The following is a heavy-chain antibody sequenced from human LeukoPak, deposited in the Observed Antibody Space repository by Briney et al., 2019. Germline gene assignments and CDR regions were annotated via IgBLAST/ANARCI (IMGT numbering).Heavy chain of an antibody. V-gene: IGHV3-30*04. D-gene: IGHD6-6*01. CDR1: GFTFSSYV. J-gene: IGHJ1*01. CDR3: ARAREYSSSRGYFQH. CDR2: ISYDGSNK. Sequence: PGGSLRLSCAASGFTFSSYVMHWVRQAPGKGLEWVAVISYDGSNKYYADSVKGRFTISRDNSKNTLYLQMNSLRVEDTAVYYCARAREYSSSRGYFQHWGQGTLVTVSS.